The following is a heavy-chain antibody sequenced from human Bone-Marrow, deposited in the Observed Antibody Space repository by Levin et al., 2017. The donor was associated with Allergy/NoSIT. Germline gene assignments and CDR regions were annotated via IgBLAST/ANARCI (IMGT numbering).Heavy chain of an antibody. CDR1: GGSIGSYY. CDR2: VYHSGDT. D-gene: IGHD5-12*01. J-gene: IGHJ5*02. Sequence: PSETLSLTCTVSGGSIGSYYWNWIRQPPGKGLEWIGYVYHSGDTRYNPSLKSRVIISVDTSKNQFSLKVTSVTAADTAVYYCVRGGYSGSDYKSWGQGTLVTVSS. CDR3: VRGGYSGSDYKS. V-gene: IGHV4-59*12.